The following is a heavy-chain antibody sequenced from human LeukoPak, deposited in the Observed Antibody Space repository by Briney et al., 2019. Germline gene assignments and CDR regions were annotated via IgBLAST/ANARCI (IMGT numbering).Heavy chain of an antibody. CDR2: ISSSSSSYI. Sequence: PGGSPRLSCAASGFTFSTQWMSWVRQAPGKGLEWVSSISSSSSSYIYYADSVKGRFTISRDNAKNSLYLQMNSLRAEDTAVYYCASGNYDILGDAFDIWGQGTMVTVSS. V-gene: IGHV3-21*01. CDR1: GFTFSTQW. D-gene: IGHD3-9*01. CDR3: ASGNYDILGDAFDI. J-gene: IGHJ3*02.